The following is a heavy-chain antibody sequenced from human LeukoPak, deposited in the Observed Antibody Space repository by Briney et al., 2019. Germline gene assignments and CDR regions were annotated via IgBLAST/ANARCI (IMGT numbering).Heavy chain of an antibody. V-gene: IGHV4-34*01. CDR1: GGSFSGYY. J-gene: IGHJ6*02. CDR2: INHSGST. CDR3: ARERLLYYYYYGMDV. D-gene: IGHD4-17*01. Sequence: TSETLSLTCAVYGGSFSGYYWSWIRQPPGKGLEWIGEINHSGSTNYNPSLKSRVTISVDTSKNQFSLKLSSVTAADTAVYYCARERLLYYYYYGMDVWGQGTTVTVSS.